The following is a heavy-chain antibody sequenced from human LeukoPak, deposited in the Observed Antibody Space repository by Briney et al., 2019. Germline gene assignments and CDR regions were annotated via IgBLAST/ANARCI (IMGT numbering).Heavy chain of an antibody. D-gene: IGHD6-6*01. J-gene: IGHJ4*02. Sequence: PSETLSLTCTVSGGSISSSSYYWGWIRQPPGKGLEWIGSIYYSGSTYYNPSLKSRVTISVDTSKNQFSLKLSSVTAADTAVYYCARRLGPSIAACQTDYWGQGTLVTVSS. CDR3: ARRLGPSIAACQTDY. CDR1: GGSISSSSYY. V-gene: IGHV4-39*01. CDR2: IYYSGST.